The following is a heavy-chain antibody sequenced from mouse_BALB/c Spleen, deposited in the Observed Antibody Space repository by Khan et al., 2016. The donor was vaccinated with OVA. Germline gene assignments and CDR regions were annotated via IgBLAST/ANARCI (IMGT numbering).Heavy chain of an antibody. Sequence: QVQLKQSGPGLVAPSQTLSITCTVSGFSLSDYGVSWIRQPPGKGLEWLGVIWGGGSTYYNSAIISRLSISKDNSKSQVFLKMSSLQSDDTAMFYCARGSWSYYYTLDYWGQGTSVTVSS. CDR1: GFSLSDYG. CDR3: ARGSWSYYYTLDY. J-gene: IGHJ4*01. V-gene: IGHV2-6-5*01. CDR2: IWGGGST.